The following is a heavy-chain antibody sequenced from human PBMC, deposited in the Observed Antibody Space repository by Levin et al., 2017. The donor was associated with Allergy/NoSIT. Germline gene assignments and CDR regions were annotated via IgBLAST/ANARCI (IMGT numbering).Heavy chain of an antibody. D-gene: IGHD2-8*02. CDR2: ISGGGGTT. CDR3: AKNGYCTGGICNIDYYYMDV. V-gene: IGHV3-23*01. CDR1: GFAFRNHA. Sequence: GGSLRLSCAASGFAFRNHAMTWVRQAPGMGPEWVSTISGGGGTTHYADSVRGRFTISRDNSKNTLYLQVNSLSAEDTAVYYCAKNGYCTGGICNIDYYYMDVWGKGTTVTVSS. J-gene: IGHJ6*03.